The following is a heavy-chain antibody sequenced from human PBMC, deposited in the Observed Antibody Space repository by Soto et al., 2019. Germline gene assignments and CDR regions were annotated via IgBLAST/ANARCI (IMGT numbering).Heavy chain of an antibody. CDR3: AKGLRRHAVVHNWFDS. CDR2: ISGSGGST. Sequence: GGSLRLSCAASGLTFSSYAMSWVRQAPGEGLEWVSAISGSGGSTYYADSVKGRFTISRDNSKNTLYLQMNSLRAEDTAVYYCAKGLRRHAVVHNWFDSWAQGTLVTGS. CDR1: GLTFSSYA. J-gene: IGHJ5*01. D-gene: IGHD3-16*01. V-gene: IGHV3-23*01.